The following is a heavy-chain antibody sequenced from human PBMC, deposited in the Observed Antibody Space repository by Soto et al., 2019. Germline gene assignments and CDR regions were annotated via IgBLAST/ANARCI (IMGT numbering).Heavy chain of an antibody. Sequence: SETLSLTCTVSGGSVSSGSYYWSWIRRPPGKGLEWIGYIYYSGSTNYNPSLKSRVTISVDTSKNQFSLKLSSVTAADTAVYYCARGALEYSSSEYYFDYWGQGTLVTVSS. D-gene: IGHD6-6*01. CDR3: ARGALEYSSSEYYFDY. CDR1: GGSVSSGSYY. J-gene: IGHJ4*02. CDR2: IYYSGST. V-gene: IGHV4-61*01.